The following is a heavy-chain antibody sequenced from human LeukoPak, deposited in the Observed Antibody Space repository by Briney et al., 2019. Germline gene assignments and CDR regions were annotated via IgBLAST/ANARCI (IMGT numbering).Heavy chain of an antibody. V-gene: IGHV3-23*01. CDR3: ARDARSVYVAPAEL. J-gene: IGHJ4*02. Sequence: PGGSLRLSCAASGFTFSTYVMSWVRQAPGQGLEWVSGITNTCGGTNYADSVKGRFTISRDNSKNTLFLQMNSLRAEDTAVYYCARDARSVYVAPAELWGQGTLVTVSS. D-gene: IGHD5/OR15-5a*01. CDR2: ITNTCGGT. CDR1: GFTFSTYV.